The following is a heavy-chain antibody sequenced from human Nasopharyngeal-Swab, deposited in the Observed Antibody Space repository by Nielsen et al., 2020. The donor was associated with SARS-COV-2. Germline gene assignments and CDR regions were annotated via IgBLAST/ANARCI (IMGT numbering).Heavy chain of an antibody. J-gene: IGHJ4*02. V-gene: IGHV3-30*04. D-gene: IGHD3-16*02. CDR3: ARGRSGVTFGGVIYY. Sequence: VRQAPGKGLEWVAVISYDGSNKYYADSVKGRFTISRDNSKNTLYLQMNSLRAEDTAVYYCARGRSGVTFGGVIYYWGQGTLVTVSS. CDR2: ISYDGSNK.